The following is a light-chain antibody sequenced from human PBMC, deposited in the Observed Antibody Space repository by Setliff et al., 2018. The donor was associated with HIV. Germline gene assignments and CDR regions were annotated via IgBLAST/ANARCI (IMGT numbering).Light chain of an antibody. V-gene: IGLV2-8*01. CDR3: CSYAGGGTYV. Sequence: QSALTQPPSASGSPGQSVTISCTGTSSDVGVYNYVSWYQQRPGRAPNLIIYEVSKRPSGVSDRFSASKSGNTASLTISGVQPEDETDYFCCSYAGGGTYVFGSGTKVTVL. CDR2: EVS. CDR1: SSDVGVYNY. J-gene: IGLJ1*01.